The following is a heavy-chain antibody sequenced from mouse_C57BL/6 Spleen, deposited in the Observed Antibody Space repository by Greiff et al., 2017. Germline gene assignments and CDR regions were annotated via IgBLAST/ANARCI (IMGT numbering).Heavy chain of an antibody. D-gene: IGHD2-1*01. J-gene: IGHJ4*01. Sequence: DVQLQESGGGLVKPGGSLKLSCAASGFTFSSYAMSWVRQTPEKRLEWVATISDGGSYTYYPDNVKGRFTISRDNAKNNLYLQMSHLKSEDTAMYYCAREDYGNYDAMDYWGQGTSVTVSS. CDR1: GFTFSSYA. CDR2: ISDGGSYT. V-gene: IGHV5-4*01. CDR3: AREDYGNYDAMDY.